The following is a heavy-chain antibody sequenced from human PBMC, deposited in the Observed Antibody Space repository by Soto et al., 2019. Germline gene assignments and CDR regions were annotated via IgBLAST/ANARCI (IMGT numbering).Heavy chain of an antibody. CDR1: GFTFSSYA. V-gene: IGHV3-23*01. Sequence: EVQLLESWGGLVQPGGSLRLSCAASGFTFSSYAMSWVRQAPGKGLEWVSAISGSGGSTYYADSVKGRFTISRDNSKNTLYLQMNSLRAEDTAVYYCAKQPDIVVVPAAIWFDPWGQGTLVTVSS. J-gene: IGHJ5*02. D-gene: IGHD2-2*01. CDR3: AKQPDIVVVPAAIWFDP. CDR2: ISGSGGST.